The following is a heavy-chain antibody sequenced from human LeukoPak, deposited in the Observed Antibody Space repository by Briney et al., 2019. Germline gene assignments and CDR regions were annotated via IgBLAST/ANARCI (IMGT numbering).Heavy chain of an antibody. CDR3: ARRGNSRYWYFDL. J-gene: IGHJ2*01. CDR1: GASISSYY. Sequence: SETLSLTCTVSGASISSYYWSWIRQPPGKGLESIGYVSYSGSSGSTNYNPSLKSRVTISVDTSKSQFSLKLNSVAAADTAVYFCARRGNSRYWYFDLWGRGTLVTVSS. CDR2: VSYSGSSGST. D-gene: IGHD2/OR15-2a*01. V-gene: IGHV4-59*08.